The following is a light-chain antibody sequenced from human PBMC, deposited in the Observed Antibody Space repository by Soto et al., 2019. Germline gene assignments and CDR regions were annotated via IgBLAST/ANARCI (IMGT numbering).Light chain of an antibody. CDR2: DAS. CDR1: ERIGTY. V-gene: IGKV3-11*01. CDR3: QHRTTSHPMWT. J-gene: IGKJ1*01. Sequence: EIVLTQSPGTLSLSPGDRATLSCRASERIGTYLAWYQQKPGQPPRLLIYDASNRATGVPARFSGTGSGTDCTLTNSSLESEDFAVYFCQHRTTSHPMWTFGQGTKVEIK.